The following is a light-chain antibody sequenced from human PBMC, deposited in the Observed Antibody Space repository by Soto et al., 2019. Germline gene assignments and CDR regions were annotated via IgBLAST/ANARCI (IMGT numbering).Light chain of an antibody. CDR1: SSDVGGYNF. Sequence: QSALTQPPSASGSPGQSVTISCTGTSSDVGGYNFVSWYQQHPGKAPKVMIYEVNKRSSGVPDRFAGSKSGNTASLTVSGLQAEDEADYYCSSYAGSNTVVFGGGTKVTVL. J-gene: IGLJ2*01. V-gene: IGLV2-8*01. CDR2: EVN. CDR3: SSYAGSNTVV.